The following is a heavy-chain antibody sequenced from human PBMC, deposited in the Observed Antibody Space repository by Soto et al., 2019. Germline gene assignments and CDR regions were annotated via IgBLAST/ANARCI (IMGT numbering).Heavy chain of an antibody. Sequence: PSETLSLTCAVYGGYFSGYYWRCIRQPPWKGLEWVGEINHSGSTNYNPSLKSRVTIAVDTSKNQFSLKLRSVTAADTAVYYCARGWPIAAIDYWGQAALVNVSS. CDR2: INHSGST. J-gene: IGHJ4*02. CDR3: ARGWPIAAIDY. D-gene: IGHD2-15*01. V-gene: IGHV4-34*01. CDR1: GGYFSGYY.